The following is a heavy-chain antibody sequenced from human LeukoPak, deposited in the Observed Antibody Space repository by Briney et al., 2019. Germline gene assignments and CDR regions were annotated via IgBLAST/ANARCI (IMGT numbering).Heavy chain of an antibody. CDR3: ARDVRIAVAGPESYFDY. CDR2: IYHSGST. CDR1: GGSISSSNW. Sequence: SETLSLTCAVSGGSISSSNWWSWVRQPPGKGLEWIGEIYHSGSTNYNPSLKSRVTRSVDKSKNQFALELSSVTAADTAVYYCARDVRIAVAGPESYFDYWGQGTLVIVSS. D-gene: IGHD6-19*01. J-gene: IGHJ4*02. V-gene: IGHV4-4*02.